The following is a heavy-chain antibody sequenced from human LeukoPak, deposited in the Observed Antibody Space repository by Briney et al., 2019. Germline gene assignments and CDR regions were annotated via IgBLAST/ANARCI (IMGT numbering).Heavy chain of an antibody. D-gene: IGHD3-16*02. CDR1: GFTVSSNY. CDR2: IYSVGTT. J-gene: IGHJ4*02. Sequence: GGSLRLSCEDSGFTVSSNYMSWVRQAPGKGLEWVSVIYSVGTTYYADSVKGRFTISRDNAKNSLYLQMNSLRAEDTAVYYCARVVWGGYRKDYWGQGTLVTVSS. V-gene: IGHV3-66*01. CDR3: ARVVWGGYRKDY.